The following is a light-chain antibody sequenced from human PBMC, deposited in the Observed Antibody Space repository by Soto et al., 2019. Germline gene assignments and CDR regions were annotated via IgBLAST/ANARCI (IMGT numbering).Light chain of an antibody. V-gene: IGKV1-39*01. Sequence: DIQMTQSPSSLSASVGDRVTITCRASQGISTYLNCYQQKPGKAPKLLVYGASSFHNGVPSRFSGSGSGTTFTLTISSVQREDFATYYCQQSYRTPFTFGPGTKVDV. CDR2: GAS. J-gene: IGKJ3*01. CDR1: QGISTY. CDR3: QQSYRTPFT.